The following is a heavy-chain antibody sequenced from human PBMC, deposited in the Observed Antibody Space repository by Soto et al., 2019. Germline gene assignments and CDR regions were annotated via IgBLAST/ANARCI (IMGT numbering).Heavy chain of an antibody. CDR1: GASISSYY. CDR2: IYYNGST. Sequence: ESLSLTCTGSGASISSYYWSEIRQPPGKGLEWIGYIYYNGSTNYNPSLKSRVTISVDTSKNQFSLKLSSVTAADKAVYYCARHSGYDSPYFDYWGQGTLVTVS. D-gene: IGHD5-12*01. CDR3: ARHSGYDSPYFDY. J-gene: IGHJ4*02. V-gene: IGHV4-59*01.